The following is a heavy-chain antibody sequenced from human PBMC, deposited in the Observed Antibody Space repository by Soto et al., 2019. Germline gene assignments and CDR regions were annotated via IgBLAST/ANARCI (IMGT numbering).Heavy chain of an antibody. D-gene: IGHD2-2*01. J-gene: IGHJ5*02. V-gene: IGHV1-69*02. CDR1: GGTFSSYT. Sequence: SVKVSCKASGGTFSSYTISWVRQAPGQGLEWMGRIIPILGIANYAQKFQGRVTITADKSTSTAYMELSSLRSEDTAVYYCARTGYCSSTSCYLSWFDPWGQGTLVTVSS. CDR3: ARTGYCSSTSCYLSWFDP. CDR2: IIPILGIA.